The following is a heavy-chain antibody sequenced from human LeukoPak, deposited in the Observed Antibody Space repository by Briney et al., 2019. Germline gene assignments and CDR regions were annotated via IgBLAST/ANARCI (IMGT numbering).Heavy chain of an antibody. CDR2: IYYSGST. D-gene: IGHD3-22*01. Sequence: SETLSLTCTVSGGSISSGGYYWSWIRQHPGKGLEWIGYIYYSGSTYYNPSLKSRVTISVDTSKNQFSLNLNSVTAADTAVYFCSRGLDSRKLGYWGQGTLVTVSS. CDR1: GGSISSGGYY. CDR3: SRGLDSRKLGY. V-gene: IGHV4-31*03. J-gene: IGHJ4*02.